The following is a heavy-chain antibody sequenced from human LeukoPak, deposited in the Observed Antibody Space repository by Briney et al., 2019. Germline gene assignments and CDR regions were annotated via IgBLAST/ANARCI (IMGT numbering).Heavy chain of an antibody. CDR3: AREYSASEH. D-gene: IGHD5-12*01. CDR1: GYTFVGYY. CDR2: IDPYTGNT. J-gene: IGHJ4*02. Sequence: AAVKVSCKASGYTFVGYYLHWVRQAPGQGLEWMAWIDPYTGNTHYAQKFQGRITVTRDTSVSTTYMELSWLTSDDTARYYCAREYSASEHWGQGTLVTVSS. V-gene: IGHV1-2*02.